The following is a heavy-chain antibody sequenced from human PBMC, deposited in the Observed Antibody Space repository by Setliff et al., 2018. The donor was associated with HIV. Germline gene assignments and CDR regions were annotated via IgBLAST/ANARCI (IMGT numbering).Heavy chain of an antibody. V-gene: IGHV5-51*01. D-gene: IGHD6-6*01. Sequence: GESLTITCKASGYTFAIYWIGWVRQMPGKGLEWMGAIYGGDSETRYSPSFQGEPSITADTSTRTAYLQWSSLKASDTATYYCARQVDLKLVMTAYAFDVWGQGTMVTVSS. CDR3: ARQVDLKLVMTAYAFDV. J-gene: IGHJ3*01. CDR1: GYTFAIYW. CDR2: IYGGDSET.